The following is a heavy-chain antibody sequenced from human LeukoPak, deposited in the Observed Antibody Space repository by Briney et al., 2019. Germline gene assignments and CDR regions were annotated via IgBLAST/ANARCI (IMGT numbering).Heavy chain of an antibody. J-gene: IGHJ4*02. CDR2: IYYSGST. CDR1: GGSISSYY. CDR3: AREDYDILTGLID. D-gene: IGHD3-9*01. Sequence: PSETLSLTCTVSGGSISSYYWSWIRQPPGKGLEWIGYIYYSGSTNYNPSLKSRVTISVDTSKNQFSLKLSSVTAADTAAYYCAREDYDILTGLIDWGQGTLVTVSS. V-gene: IGHV4-59*01.